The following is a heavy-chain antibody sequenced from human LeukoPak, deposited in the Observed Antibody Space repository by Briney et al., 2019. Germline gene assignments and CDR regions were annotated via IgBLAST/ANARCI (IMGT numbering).Heavy chain of an antibody. CDR3: ARELDP. V-gene: IGHV4-39*02. CDR1: GGSISSSSYY. CDR2: INHSGST. J-gene: IGHJ5*02. Sequence: SETLSLTCTVSGGSISSSSYYWGWIRQPPGKGLEWIGEINHSGSTNYNPSLKSRVTISLDTSKSQFSLKLSSVTAADTAVYYCARELDPWGQGTLVTVSS.